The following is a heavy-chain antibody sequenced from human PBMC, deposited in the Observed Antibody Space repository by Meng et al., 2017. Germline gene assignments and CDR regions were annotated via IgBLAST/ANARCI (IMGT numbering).Heavy chain of an antibody. CDR3: ATGAAAADH. Sequence: ESGRGVVSPGRSLSLTCVAAGLRFPDSWMRLVRQAPGKGLEWVGRIERKSDGGTIYYAAPVKGRFTISRDDSKNTLYLQMDSLINEDTAVYFCATGAAAADHWGQGTLVTVSS. D-gene: IGHD6-13*01. J-gene: IGHJ4*02. CDR1: GLRFPDSW. CDR2: IERKSDGGTI. V-gene: IGHV3-15*04.